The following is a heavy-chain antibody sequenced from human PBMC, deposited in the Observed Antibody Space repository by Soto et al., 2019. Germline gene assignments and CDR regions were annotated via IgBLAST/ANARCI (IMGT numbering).Heavy chain of an antibody. CDR2: IYNDGSRT. V-gene: IGHV3-74*01. D-gene: IGHD1-1*01. J-gene: IGHJ4*02. CDR3: ARDLSRHTTPYFDL. Sequence: EEQLVESGGGLVQPGGSLRLSCAASGFAFSSYWMHWVRQTPGKGPVWVSRIYNDGSRTAYADSVKGRFTISRDNAKNRMYLQMSRLKVEDTAVYYCARDLSRHTTPYFDLWGQGTLVTVSS. CDR1: GFAFSSYW.